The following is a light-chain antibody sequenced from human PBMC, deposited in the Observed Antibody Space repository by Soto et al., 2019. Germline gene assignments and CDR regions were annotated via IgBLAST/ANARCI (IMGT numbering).Light chain of an antibody. Sequence: QSVLTQPPSASGTPGQRVTISCSGSSSNIGSNYVYWYQQLPGAAPKLLIYRNDQRPSGVPDRFSGSKSGTSASLAISGLRSEDEADYYCAAWDDNLSVPFGTGTKLTVL. V-gene: IGLV1-47*01. CDR3: AAWDDNLSVP. CDR1: SSNIGSNY. J-gene: IGLJ1*01. CDR2: RND.